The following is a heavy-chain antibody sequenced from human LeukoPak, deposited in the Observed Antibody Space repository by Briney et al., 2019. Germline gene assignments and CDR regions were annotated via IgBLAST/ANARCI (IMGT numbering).Heavy chain of an antibody. D-gene: IGHD6-19*01. CDR3: EGGWYRGSSGY. CDR2: IHYSGST. V-gene: IGHV4-39*02. CDR1: GGSISSSSYY. Sequence: SETLSLTCTVPGGSISSSSYYWGWIRQPPGKGLEWIGSIHYSGSTYYNPSLKSRVTISVDTSKNHFSLKLSSVTAADTAVYYCEGGWYRGSSGYWGQGTLVTVSS. J-gene: IGHJ4*02.